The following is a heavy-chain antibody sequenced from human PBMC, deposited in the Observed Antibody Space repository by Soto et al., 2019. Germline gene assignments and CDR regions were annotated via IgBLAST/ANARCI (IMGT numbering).Heavy chain of an antibody. V-gene: IGHV4-30-4*01. CDR1: GGSISSGDYY. D-gene: IGHD4-17*01. Sequence: QVQLQESGPGQVKPSQTLSLTCTVSGGSISSGDYYWSWIRQPPGKGLEWIGYIYYSGRTYYNPSLKSRVTISVDTSKNQFSLKLNSVTGADTAVYYCARVFFPPSDYGVSGWFVPWGQGTLVTVSS. CDR2: IYYSGRT. J-gene: IGHJ5*02. CDR3: ARVFFPPSDYGVSGWFVP.